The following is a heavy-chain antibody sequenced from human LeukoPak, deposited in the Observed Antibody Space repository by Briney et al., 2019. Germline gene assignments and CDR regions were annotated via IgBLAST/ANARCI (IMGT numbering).Heavy chain of an antibody. V-gene: IGHV3-23*01. J-gene: IGHJ4*02. CDR1: GFTFSSYA. CDR2: ISDSGTTT. Sequence: GGSLRLSCAASGFTFSSYAMTWARQAPGKGLEWVSGISDSGTTTHYADSVKGRFTVSRDDSKNSLYLQMNSLRAEDTAVYYCATGITVFGVMIPFDYWGQGTLVTVSS. CDR3: ATGITVFGVMIPFDY. D-gene: IGHD3-3*01.